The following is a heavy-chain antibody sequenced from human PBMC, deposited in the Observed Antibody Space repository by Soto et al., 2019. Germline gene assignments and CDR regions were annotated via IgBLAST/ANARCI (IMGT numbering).Heavy chain of an antibody. V-gene: IGHV1-18*01. J-gene: IGHJ4*02. CDR1: GYTFTSYG. CDR3: ASGATVTTTDHFDY. D-gene: IGHD4-17*01. Sequence: GASVKVSCKASGYTFTSYGISWVRQAPGQGLEWMGWISAYNGNTNYAQKLQGRVTMTTDTSTSTAYMELRSLRSDDTAVYYCASGATVTTTDHFDYWGQGTLVTVSS. CDR2: ISAYNGNT.